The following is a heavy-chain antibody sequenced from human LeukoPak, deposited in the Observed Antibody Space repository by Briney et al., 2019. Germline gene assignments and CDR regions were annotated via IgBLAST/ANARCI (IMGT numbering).Heavy chain of an antibody. D-gene: IGHD3-22*01. CDR1: GGSISSGGYY. CDR3: ARSERTTESSFDY. CDR2: IYYSGSA. V-gene: IGHV4-31*03. J-gene: IGHJ4*02. Sequence: SETLSLTCTVSGGSISSGGYYWSWIRQHPGKGLEWIGYIYYSGSAYYNPSLKSRVTISVDTSKNQFSLKLSSVTAADTAVYYCARSERTTESSFDYWGQRTLVTVSS.